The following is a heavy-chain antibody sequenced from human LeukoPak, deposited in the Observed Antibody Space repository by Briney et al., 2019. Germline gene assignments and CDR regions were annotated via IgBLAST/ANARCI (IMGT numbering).Heavy chain of an antibody. CDR1: GLIFDDYT. CDR3: ARNIVTAYDAFDI. CDR2: IRYDGSNK. V-gene: IGHV3-33*08. J-gene: IGHJ3*02. Sequence: PGGSLRLSCAASGLIFDDYTMHWVRQAPGKGLEWVAFIRYDGSNKYYADSLKGRFTISRDNAKNSLYLQVNSLRAEDTAVYYCARNIVTAYDAFDIWGQGTMVTVSS. D-gene: IGHD2-21*02.